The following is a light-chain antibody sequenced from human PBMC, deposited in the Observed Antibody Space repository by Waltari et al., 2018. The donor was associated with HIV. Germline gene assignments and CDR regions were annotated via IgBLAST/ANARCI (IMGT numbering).Light chain of an antibody. J-gene: IGKJ2*01. CDR2: DAS. V-gene: IGKV3-11*01. Sequence: EIVLTQSPATLSLSPGERATLSCRASQSVSSYLAWYQQKPGQAPRLLIYDASKMATGIPARFSGSGSETDFTLTITSLEPEDFAVYYCQQRSNWPPYTFGQGTKLEIK. CDR1: QSVSSY. CDR3: QQRSNWPPYT.